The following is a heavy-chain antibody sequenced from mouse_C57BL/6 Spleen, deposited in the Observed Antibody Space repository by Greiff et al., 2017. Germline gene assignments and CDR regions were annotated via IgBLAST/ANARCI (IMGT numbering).Heavy chain of an antibody. CDR1: GFTFSDYG. CDR2: ISSGSSTI. J-gene: IGHJ4*01. CDR3: ARRGTAQDTDYYAMDY. D-gene: IGHD3-2*02. V-gene: IGHV5-17*01. Sequence: EVKLMESGGGLVKPGGSLKLSCAASGFTFSDYGMHWVRQAPEKGLEWVAYISSGSSTIYYADTVKGRFTISRDNAKNTLFLQMTRLRSEDTAMYYCARRGTAQDTDYYAMDYWGQGTSVTVSS.